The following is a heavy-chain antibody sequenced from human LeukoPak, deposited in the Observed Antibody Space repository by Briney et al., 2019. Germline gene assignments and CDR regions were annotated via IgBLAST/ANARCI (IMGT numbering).Heavy chain of an antibody. Sequence: GGSLEPSGPPLGFFLIPFESTGSGQPPAKGLGWWAVISYHGSDQYYADPVKGRFTISRDNSKSTLSLQMNSLRAEDTAVYYCARQDCSSGSCYNDYWGQGTLVTVSS. CDR3: ARQDCSSGSCYNDY. J-gene: IGHJ4*02. CDR1: GFFLIPFE. CDR2: ISYHGSDQ. V-gene: IGHV3-30*04. D-gene: IGHD2-2*02.